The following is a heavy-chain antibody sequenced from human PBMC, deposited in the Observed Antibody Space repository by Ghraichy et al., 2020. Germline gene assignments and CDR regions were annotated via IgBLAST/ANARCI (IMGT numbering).Heavy chain of an antibody. CDR1: DFAFSTYS. J-gene: IGHJ4*02. CDR2: ISPAYTI. D-gene: IGHD2-8*01. V-gene: IGHV3-48*02. Sequence: GESLNISCAASDFAFSTYSMNWVRQAPGKGLEWISYISPAYTIHYADSVRGRFTISTDNAKNSLYLQMHSLRDGDTAMYDCAGGYCTSTNCYDYWGPGTLVTVSS. CDR3: AGGYCTSTNCYDY.